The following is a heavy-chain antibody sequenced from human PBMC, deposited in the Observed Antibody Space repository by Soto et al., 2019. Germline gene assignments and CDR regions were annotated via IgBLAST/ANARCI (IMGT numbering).Heavy chain of an antibody. CDR1: GFTFSDYY. CDR3: ARARVYATGPLDF. J-gene: IGHJ4*02. Sequence: VGSLRLSCAASGFTFSDYYMSWIRQAPGKGLEWVSYISSSGSTIYYADSVKGRFTISRDNAKNSLFLDMNSLTGEDTAVYYCARARVYATGPLDFWGQGTLVTVSS. CDR2: ISSSGSTI. V-gene: IGHV3-11*04. D-gene: IGHD6-13*01.